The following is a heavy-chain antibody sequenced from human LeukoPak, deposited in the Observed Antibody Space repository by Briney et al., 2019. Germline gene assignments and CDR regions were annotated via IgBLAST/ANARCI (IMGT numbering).Heavy chain of an antibody. Sequence: GESLKISCKGSGYSFTSYWIGWVRQAPGKGLEWVANIKEDGSEKYYADSVKGRFTISRDNAKNSLSLQMNSLRGEDTAVYYCARDRIAVAGGDVWGQGTTVTVSS. CDR1: GYSFTSYW. D-gene: IGHD6-19*01. CDR2: IKEDGSEK. V-gene: IGHV3-7*04. CDR3: ARDRIAVAGGDV. J-gene: IGHJ6*02.